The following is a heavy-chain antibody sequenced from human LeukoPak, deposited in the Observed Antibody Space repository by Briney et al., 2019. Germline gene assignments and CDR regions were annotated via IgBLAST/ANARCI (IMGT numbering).Heavy chain of an antibody. CDR2: ISGSGGST. J-gene: IGHJ5*02. Sequence: GGSLRLSCAASGFTFSSYAMSWVRQAPGKGLKWVSAISGSGGSTYYADSVKGRFTISRDNSKNTLYLQMNSLRAEDTAVYYCARSHKVVPAAMYWFDPWGQGTLVTVSS. V-gene: IGHV3-23*01. CDR1: GFTFSSYA. D-gene: IGHD2-2*01. CDR3: ARSHKVVPAAMYWFDP.